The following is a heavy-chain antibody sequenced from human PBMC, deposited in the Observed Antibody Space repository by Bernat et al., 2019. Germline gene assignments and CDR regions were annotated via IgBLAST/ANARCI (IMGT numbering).Heavy chain of an antibody. J-gene: IGHJ6*02. CDR3: TTDPVAYGSGSYYRDYYYYGMDV. Sequence: EVQLVESGGGLVKPGGSLRLSCAASGFTFSNAWMSWVRQAPGKGLEWVGRIKSKTDGGTTVYAAPVKGRFTISRDDSKNTLYLQMNSLKTEDTAVYYCTTDPVAYGSGSYYRDYYYYGMDVWGQGTTVTVSS. D-gene: IGHD3-10*01. CDR2: IKSKTDGGTT. CDR1: GFTFSNAW. V-gene: IGHV3-15*01.